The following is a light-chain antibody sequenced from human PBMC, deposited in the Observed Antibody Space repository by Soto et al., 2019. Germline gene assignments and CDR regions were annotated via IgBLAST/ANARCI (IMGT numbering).Light chain of an antibody. CDR2: DAS. J-gene: IGKJ1*01. V-gene: IGKV3-11*01. CDR3: QQRSNWPRT. CDR1: QSVSSY. Sequence: EIVLTQAPATLSLSPGERATLSCRASQSVSSYLAWYQQKLGQAPRLLIYDASNRATGIPARFSGSGSGTDFTLTISSLEPEDFEVYYCQQRSNWPRTFGQGTKV.